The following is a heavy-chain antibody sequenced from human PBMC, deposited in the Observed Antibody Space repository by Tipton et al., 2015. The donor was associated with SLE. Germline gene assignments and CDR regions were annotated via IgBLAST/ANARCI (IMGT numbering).Heavy chain of an antibody. CDR2: IYTSGST. J-gene: IGHJ6*02. V-gene: IGHV4-61*09. CDR1: GGSISSGSYY. D-gene: IGHD1-26*01. Sequence: LRLSCTVSGGSISSGSYYWSWFRQPAGKGLEWVGHIYTSGSTNYNPSLKSRVTMSVDTSKNQFSLKLSSVTAADTAVYYCARGGGATGGMDVWGQGTTVTVSS. CDR3: ARGGGATGGMDV.